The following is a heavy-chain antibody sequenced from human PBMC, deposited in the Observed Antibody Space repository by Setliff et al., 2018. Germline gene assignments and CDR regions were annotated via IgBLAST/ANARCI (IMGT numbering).Heavy chain of an antibody. V-gene: IGHV3-74*01. CDR2: INNDGSST. CDR1: GFTFSIHW. D-gene: IGHD4-17*01. CDR3: ARAVVGYGDLYYLDC. J-gene: IGHJ4*02. Sequence: GGSLRLSCAAAGFTFSIHWVHWVRQAPGKRLMWVSRINNDGSSTTYEDSVKGRFTISRDNAKNTLYLQMNSLRAEDTAFYYCARAVVGYGDLYYLDCWGQGTLVTVSS.